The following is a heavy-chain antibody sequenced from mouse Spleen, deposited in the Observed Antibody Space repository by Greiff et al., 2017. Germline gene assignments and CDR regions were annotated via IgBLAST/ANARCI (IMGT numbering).Heavy chain of an antibody. CDR3: ARSYRYDVKAMDY. D-gene: IGHD2-14*01. CDR1: GFTFSSFG. Sequence: EVQRVESGGGLVQPGGSRKLSCAASGFTFSSFGMHWVRQAPEKGLEWVAYISSGSSTIYYADTVKGRFTISRDNPKNTLFLQMTSLRSEDTAMYYCARSYRYDVKAMDYWGQGTSVTVSS. CDR2: ISSGSSTI. J-gene: IGHJ4*01. V-gene: IGHV5-17*02.